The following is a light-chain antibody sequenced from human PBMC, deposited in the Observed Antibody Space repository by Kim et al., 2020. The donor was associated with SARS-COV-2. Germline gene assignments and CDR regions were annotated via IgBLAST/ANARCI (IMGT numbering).Light chain of an antibody. J-gene: IGLJ2*01. CDR3: NSRDSSGNHLV. CDR1: SLGGYD. Sequence: GQTVRITCHRDSLGGYDASGYQQMPGQAPVLVIYGKNNRPSGIPDRFSGSSSGNTASLTITGAQAEDEADYYCNSRDSSGNHLVFGGGTQLTVL. CDR2: GKN. V-gene: IGLV3-19*01.